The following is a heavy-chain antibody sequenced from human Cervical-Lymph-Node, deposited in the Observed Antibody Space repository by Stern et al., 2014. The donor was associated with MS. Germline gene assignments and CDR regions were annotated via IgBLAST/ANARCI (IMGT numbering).Heavy chain of an antibody. D-gene: IGHD4-11*01. Sequence: EVQLVESGGGLVQPGESLRLSCAASGFTFSDHYMDWVRQAPGKGLAWVGRSRNKANSYTTVYAASVTGRFAISRDDSKNSLYLQMNSLKTEDTAVYYCVRGFHSFDVWGQGATVTVSS. J-gene: IGHJ6*02. V-gene: IGHV3-72*01. CDR1: GFTFSDHY. CDR3: VRGFHSFDV. CDR2: SRNKANSYTT.